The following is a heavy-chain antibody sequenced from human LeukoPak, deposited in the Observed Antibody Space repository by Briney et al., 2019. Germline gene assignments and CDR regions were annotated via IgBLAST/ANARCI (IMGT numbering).Heavy chain of an antibody. V-gene: IGHV3-30*18. J-gene: IGHJ4*02. CDR1: GFTFSSYG. CDR2: ISYDGSNK. Sequence: GGSLRLSCAASGFTFSSYGMHWVRQAPGKGLEWVAVISYDGSNKYYADSVKGRFTISRDNSKNTLYLQMNSLRAEDTAVYYCAKDNLAYCGGDCYSGVDYWGQGTLVTVSS. D-gene: IGHD2-21*02. CDR3: AKDNLAYCGGDCYSGVDY.